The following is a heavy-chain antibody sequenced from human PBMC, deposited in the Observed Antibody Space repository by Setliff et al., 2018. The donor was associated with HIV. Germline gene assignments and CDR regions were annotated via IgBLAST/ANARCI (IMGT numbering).Heavy chain of an antibody. CDR2: ISSGGNYK. J-gene: IGHJ5*01. Sequence: SLRLSCAGSGFTFRGYSINWVRQAPGKGLEWVSSISSGGNYKYYRDSVKGRFTVSRDNGKNSLYLQMDSLRVEDTGIYYCATDATILGVPWGQGTLVTSPQ. CDR1: GFTFRGYS. D-gene: IGHD2-21*01. V-gene: IGHV3-21*06. CDR3: ATDATILGVP.